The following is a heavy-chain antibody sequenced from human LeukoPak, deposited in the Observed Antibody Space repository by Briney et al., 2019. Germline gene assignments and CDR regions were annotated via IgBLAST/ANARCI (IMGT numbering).Heavy chain of an antibody. V-gene: IGHV4-34*01. CDR1: GGSFSGYY. J-gene: IGHJ6*02. CDR3: ARGPRYYDFWSGYYTPYYYYGMDV. D-gene: IGHD3-3*01. CDR2: INHSGSA. Sequence: SETLSLTCAVYGGSFSGYYWSWIRQPPGKGLEWIGEINHSGSANYNPSLKSRVTISVDTSKNQFSLKLSSVTAADTAVYYCARGPRYYDFWSGYYTPYYYYGMDVWGQGTTVTVSS.